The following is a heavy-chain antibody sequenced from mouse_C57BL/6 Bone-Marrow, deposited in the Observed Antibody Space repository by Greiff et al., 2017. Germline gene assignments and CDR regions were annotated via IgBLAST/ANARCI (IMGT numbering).Heavy chain of an antibody. D-gene: IGHD1-1*01. V-gene: IGHV1-42*01. CDR3: ARSDFDALYYGSSYVDY. CDR1: GYSFTGYY. CDR2: INPSTGGT. Sequence: EVQLQQSGPELVKPGASVKISCKASGYSFTGYYMNWVKQSPEKSLEWIGEINPSTGGTPYNQKFKAKATLTVDKSSSTAYMQLKSLTSEDSAVYYCARSDFDALYYGSSYVDYWGQGTTLTVSS. J-gene: IGHJ2*01.